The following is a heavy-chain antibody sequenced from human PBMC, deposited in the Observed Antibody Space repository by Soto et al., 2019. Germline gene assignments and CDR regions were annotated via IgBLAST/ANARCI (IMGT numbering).Heavy chain of an antibody. CDR2: MNPNRGNT. Sequence: QVQLVHSGAEVKKPGASVKFSCKASGYTFTSDDINWVRQATGQGLEWMGWMNPNRGNTGYARKFQGRVTMTRNTSLSTDYRELRSLLSEDTGVYYCARSSRRIAPDVYYSSYSMDVWGKATTVTVSS. V-gene: IGHV1-8*01. J-gene: IGHJ6*03. D-gene: IGHD2-21*01. CDR3: ARSSRRIAPDVYYSSYSMDV. CDR1: GYTFTSDD.